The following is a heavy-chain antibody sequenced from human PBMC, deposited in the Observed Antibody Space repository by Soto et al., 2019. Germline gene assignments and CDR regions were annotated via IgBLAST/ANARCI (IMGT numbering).Heavy chain of an antibody. Sequence: QVQLQESGPGLVKPSQTLPLTCTVSGASIGSGGYYWSWIRQHPGKGLEWIAFISYSGNPYYNPSLKSRVTISIDTSQNQFSLNVNSVTDADTAVYYCARSQSNWFDRSGQGTLVIVSA. CDR3: ARSQSNWFDR. CDR2: ISYSGNP. V-gene: IGHV4-31*03. CDR1: GASIGSGGYY. J-gene: IGHJ5*02.